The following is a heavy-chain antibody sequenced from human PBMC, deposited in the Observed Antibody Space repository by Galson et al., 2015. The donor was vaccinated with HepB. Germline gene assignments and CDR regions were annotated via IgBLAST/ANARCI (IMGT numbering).Heavy chain of an antibody. D-gene: IGHD3-3*01. CDR1: GFTFSSYW. J-gene: IGHJ6*02. Sequence: SLRLSCAASGFTFSSYWMSWVRQAPGKGLEWVANIKQDGSEKYYVDSVKGRFTISRDNAKNSLYLQMNSLRAEDTAVYYCAREGLVFWRPNYYGMDVWGQGTTVTVSS. CDR2: IKQDGSEK. CDR3: AREGLVFWRPNYYGMDV. V-gene: IGHV3-7*03.